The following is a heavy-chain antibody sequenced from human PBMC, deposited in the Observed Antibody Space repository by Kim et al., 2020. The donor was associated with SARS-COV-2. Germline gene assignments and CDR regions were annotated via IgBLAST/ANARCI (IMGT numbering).Heavy chain of an antibody. CDR3: ARESVGYSYGYLNWFDP. V-gene: IGHV3-11*06. Sequence: VKGRLTISRDNAKNSLYLQMNSLRAEDTAVYYCARESVGYSYGYLNWFDPWGQGTLVTVSS. D-gene: IGHD5-18*01. J-gene: IGHJ5*02.